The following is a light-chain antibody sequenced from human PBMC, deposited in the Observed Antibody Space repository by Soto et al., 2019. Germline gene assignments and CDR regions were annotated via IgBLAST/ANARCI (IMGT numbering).Light chain of an antibody. CDR1: QSVSSN. CDR3: QQYNNWPPWT. J-gene: IGKJ1*01. V-gene: IGKV3-15*01. CDR2: GAS. Sequence: TQSPATLSVSPGERATLSCRASQSVSSNLAWYQQKPGQAPRLLIYGASTRATGIPARFSGSGSGTEFTLTISSLQSEDFAVYYCQQYNNWPPWTFGQGTKVEIK.